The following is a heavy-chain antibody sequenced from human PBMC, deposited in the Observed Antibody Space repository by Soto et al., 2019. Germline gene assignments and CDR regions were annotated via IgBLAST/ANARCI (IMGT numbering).Heavy chain of an antibody. CDR3: ARDYQDIVVVVAAAYYYYGMDV. CDR2: INPSGGST. D-gene: IGHD2-15*01. J-gene: IGHJ6*02. Sequence: ASVMVSCKASGYTFTSYYMYWVRQAPGQGLEWMGIINPSGGSTSYAQKFQGRVTMTRDTSTSTVYMELSSLRSEDTAVYYCARDYQDIVVVVAAAYYYYGMDVWGQGTTVTVSS. V-gene: IGHV1-46*01. CDR1: GYTFTSYY.